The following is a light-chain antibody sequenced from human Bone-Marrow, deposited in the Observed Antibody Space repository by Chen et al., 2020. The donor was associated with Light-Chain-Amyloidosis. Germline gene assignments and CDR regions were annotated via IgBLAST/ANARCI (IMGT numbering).Light chain of an antibody. J-gene: IGLJ3*02. CDR3: QSYQGSSQGV. CDR1: SGSIATNY. Sequence: NFMLTHPHSVSESPGKTVLISCTRSSGSIATNYVQWYQQRPGSSPTTVIYEDDQSPSGVPDRFSGSIDRSSNSASLTISGLKTEDEADYYCQSYQGSSQGVFGGGTKLTVL. V-gene: IGLV6-57*01. CDR2: EDD.